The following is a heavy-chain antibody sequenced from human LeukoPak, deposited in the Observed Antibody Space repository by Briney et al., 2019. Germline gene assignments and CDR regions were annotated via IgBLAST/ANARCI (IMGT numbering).Heavy chain of an antibody. D-gene: IGHD1-26*01. CDR3: ARDPQWELLGGAFDI. CDR1: GGSTSSYY. J-gene: IGHJ3*02. Sequence: SETLSLXCTVSGGSTSSYYWNWIRQPAGKGLEWIGRIYTSGSTNYNPSLKSRVTMSVDTSKNQFSLKLSSVTAAGTAVYYCARDPQWELLGGAFDIWGQGTMVTVSS. V-gene: IGHV4-4*07. CDR2: IYTSGST.